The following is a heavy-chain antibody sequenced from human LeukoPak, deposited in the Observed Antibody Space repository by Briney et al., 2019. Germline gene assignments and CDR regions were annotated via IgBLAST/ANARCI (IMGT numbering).Heavy chain of an antibody. Sequence: SETLSLTCAVYGGSFSGYYWSWIRQPPGKGLEWIGEINHSGSTNYNPSLKSRVTISVDTSKNQFSLKLSSVTAADTAVYYCARGPLTTGVDYWGQGTLVTVSS. CDR3: ARGPLTTGVDY. CDR1: GGSFSGYY. J-gene: IGHJ4*02. CDR2: INHSGST. D-gene: IGHD4-11*01. V-gene: IGHV4-34*01.